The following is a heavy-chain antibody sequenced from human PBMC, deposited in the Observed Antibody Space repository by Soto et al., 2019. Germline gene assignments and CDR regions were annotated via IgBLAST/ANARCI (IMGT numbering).Heavy chain of an antibody. CDR3: ARGYYGSGSYFFDY. V-gene: IGHV4-59*01. J-gene: IGHJ4*02. D-gene: IGHD3-10*01. CDR1: GGSISSYY. CDR2: IYYSGST. Sequence: SETLSLTCTVSGGSISSYYWSWIRQPPGKGLEWIGYIYYSGSTNYNPSLKSRVTISVDTSKNQFSLKLSSVTAADTAVYYCARGYYGSGSYFFDYWGPGTLVTVSS.